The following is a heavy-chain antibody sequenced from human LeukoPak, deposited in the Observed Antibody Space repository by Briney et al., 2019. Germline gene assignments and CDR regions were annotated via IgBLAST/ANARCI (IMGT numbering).Heavy chain of an antibody. D-gene: IGHD1-26*01. J-gene: IGHJ3*01. CDR3: ARQYNGASTAFDV. Sequence: PSGTLSLTCAVSGGSISSSNWWSWVRQPPGKELEWIGFVYDSGSTNYNPSLKSRVTISLDTSKRNLSLSLNSVTAADTAVYYCARQYNGASTAFDVWGQGTMVTVSS. V-gene: IGHV4-4*02. CDR1: GGSISSSNW. CDR2: VYDSGST.